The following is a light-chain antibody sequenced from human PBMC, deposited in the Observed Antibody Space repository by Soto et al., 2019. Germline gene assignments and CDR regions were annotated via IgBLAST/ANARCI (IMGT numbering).Light chain of an antibody. J-gene: IGKJ1*01. CDR2: AAS. CDR3: KQANSFPWR. CDR1: QGSSSW. Sequence: DIQMTRSPSSVSASVGDRVTITCRASQGSSSWLAWYQQKPGKAPKLLIYAASSQQRGVPSRFSGSGSVTDFTLSISSLQPEDFSTDYCKQANSFPWRFGRGTKVDIK. V-gene: IGKV1-12*01.